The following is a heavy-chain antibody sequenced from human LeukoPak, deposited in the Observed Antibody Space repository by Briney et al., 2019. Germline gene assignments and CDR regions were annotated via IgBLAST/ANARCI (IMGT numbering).Heavy chain of an antibody. CDR2: IYSGGST. D-gene: IGHD3-16*01. CDR3: AKGGRYVREFIDY. V-gene: IGHV3-21*04. Sequence: GGSLRLSCAASGFTFSSYSMNWVRQAPGKGLEWVSVIYSGGSTYYADSVKGRFTISRDNAKKSLYLQMNSPRAEDTALYYCAKGGRYVREFIDYWGQGTLVTVSS. CDR1: GFTFSSYS. J-gene: IGHJ4*02.